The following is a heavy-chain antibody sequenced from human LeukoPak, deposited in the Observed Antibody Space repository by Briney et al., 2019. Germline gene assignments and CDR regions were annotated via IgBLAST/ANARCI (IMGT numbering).Heavy chain of an antibody. CDR3: ARGRGWVVRGVIITGFDY. Sequence: PSETLSLTCTVSGGSISSYYWSWIRQPPGKGLEWIGYIYYSGSTNYNPSLKSRVTIPVDTSKNQFSLKLSSVTAADTAVYYCARGRGWVVRGVIITGFDYWGQGTLVTVSS. CDR1: GGSISSYY. V-gene: IGHV4-59*08. CDR2: IYYSGST. J-gene: IGHJ4*02. D-gene: IGHD3-10*01.